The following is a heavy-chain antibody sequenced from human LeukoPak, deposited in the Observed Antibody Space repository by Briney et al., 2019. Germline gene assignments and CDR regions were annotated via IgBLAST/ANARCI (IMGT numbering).Heavy chain of an antibody. D-gene: IGHD3-9*01. CDR3: ATALVSGKSNWFDP. J-gene: IGHJ5*02. CDR1: GYTFTGYY. Sequence: ASVKVSCKASGYTFTGYYMHWVRQAPGQGLEWMGWINPNSGGTNYAQNFQGRVTMTRDTSISTAYMEVSRLRSDDTAVYYCATALVSGKSNWFDPWGQGTLVTVSS. V-gene: IGHV1-2*02. CDR2: INPNSGGT.